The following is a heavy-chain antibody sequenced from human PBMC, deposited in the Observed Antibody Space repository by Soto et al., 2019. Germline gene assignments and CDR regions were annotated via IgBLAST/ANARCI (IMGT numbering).Heavy chain of an antibody. Sequence: QVLLVQSGAAVKTPGASVKISCQASGYTFTNYGITWVRQTPGQGFEWMAWINPYNGNTNYAQNRQGRVSMTPDTSTSTVYMELRSLRSDDTAVYYCARVPAYSTRWSSDPWFEPWGQGTLVTVSS. V-gene: IGHV1-18*01. CDR1: GYTFTNYG. J-gene: IGHJ5*02. D-gene: IGHD6-13*01. CDR3: ARVPAYSTRWSSDPWFEP. CDR2: INPYNGNT.